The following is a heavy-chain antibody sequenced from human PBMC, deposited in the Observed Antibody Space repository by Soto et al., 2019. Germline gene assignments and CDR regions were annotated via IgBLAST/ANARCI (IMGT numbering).Heavy chain of an antibody. V-gene: IGHV1-3*01. CDR3: ARSPHVLRFLEWLSNWFDP. CDR1: GYTFTSYA. D-gene: IGHD3-3*01. J-gene: IGHJ5*02. Sequence: QVQLVQSGAEVKKPGASVKVSCKASGYTFTSYAMHWVRQAPGQRLEWMGWINAGNGNTKYSQKCQGRVTITRDTSASTSYMELSSLRSEDTAVYYCARSPHVLRFLEWLSNWFDPWGQGTLVTVSS. CDR2: INAGNGNT.